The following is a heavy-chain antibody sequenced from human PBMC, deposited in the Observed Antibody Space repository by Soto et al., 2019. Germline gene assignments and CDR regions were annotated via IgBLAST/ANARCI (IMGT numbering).Heavy chain of an antibody. D-gene: IGHD4-17*01. J-gene: IGHJ4*02. CDR3: TTDPGDYQDF. CDR2: IKNRFDGGTA. Sequence: GSLRLSCVASGITFINAWMSWVRQVPGKGLEWVGRIKNRFDGGTADYAAPVRGRFTITRDDSKNTLFLQMNSLEVEDTAIYYCTTDPGDYQDFWGQGTLVTVSS. V-gene: IGHV3-15*01. CDR1: GITFINAW.